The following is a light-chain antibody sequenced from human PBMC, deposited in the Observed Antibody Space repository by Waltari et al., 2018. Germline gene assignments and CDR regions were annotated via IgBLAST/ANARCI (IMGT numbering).Light chain of an antibody. CDR1: QGIGNW. CDR2: AAS. CDR3: HQYYNTPFT. V-gene: IGKV1-12*01. Sequence: DIQMTQSPSSVSASVGDRVSITCRASQGIGNWLAWYQQKPGKAPELLIYAASSLQSGVPSRFSGSGSGTDFTLTISSLQAEDVAVYYCHQYYNTPFTFGPGTKVDIK. J-gene: IGKJ3*01.